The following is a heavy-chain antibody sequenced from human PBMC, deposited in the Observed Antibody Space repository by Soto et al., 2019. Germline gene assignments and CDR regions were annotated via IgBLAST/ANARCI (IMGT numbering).Heavy chain of an antibody. Sequence: GGSLRLSCAASGFTFTSYGMHWVRQAPCKGLEWVAGIWYDGNSKYYEDSVKGRFTISRDNSKNTLYLEMNSLRGDDTAVYYCARENYYDTSGLDYWGQGTLVTVSS. V-gene: IGHV3-33*01. CDR2: IWYDGNSK. J-gene: IGHJ4*02. D-gene: IGHD3-22*01. CDR1: GFTFTSYG. CDR3: ARENYYDTSGLDY.